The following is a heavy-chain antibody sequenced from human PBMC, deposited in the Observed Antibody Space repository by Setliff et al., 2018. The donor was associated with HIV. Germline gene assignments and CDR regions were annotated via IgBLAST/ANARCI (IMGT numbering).Heavy chain of an antibody. CDR1: GFTFGDYA. V-gene: IGHV3-9*01. CDR2: ISWNSGSI. Sequence: GGSLRLSCRASGFTFGDYAMSWVRQAPGKGLEWVSGISWNSGSIGYADSVKGRFTISRDNAKNSLYLQMNNLRAEDTAVYYCVRDYMWAFDYWGQGTLVTVSS. J-gene: IGHJ4*02. D-gene: IGHD1-26*01. CDR3: VRDYMWAFDY.